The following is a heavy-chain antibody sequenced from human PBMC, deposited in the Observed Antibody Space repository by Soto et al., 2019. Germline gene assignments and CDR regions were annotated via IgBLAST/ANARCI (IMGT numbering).Heavy chain of an antibody. Sequence: GGSLRLSCVASGFTFGSYAMHWVRQAPGKGLEWVAVISLDGVNKYYAESVKGRFTISRDNSKNTLFLQMDSLRIEDTAVYYCARPRTYDYESDGYYGHQFDDWGQGTLVTVSS. D-gene: IGHD3-22*01. CDR1: GFTFGSYA. J-gene: IGHJ5*02. CDR2: ISLDGVNK. V-gene: IGHV3-30-3*01. CDR3: ARPRTYDYESDGYYGHQFDD.